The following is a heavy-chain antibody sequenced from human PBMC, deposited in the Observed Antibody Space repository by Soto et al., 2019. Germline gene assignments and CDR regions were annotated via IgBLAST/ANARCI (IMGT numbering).Heavy chain of an antibody. CDR3: ASVGLGYYYGMDV. CDR1: GYTFTSYA. J-gene: IGHJ6*02. Sequence: QVQLVQSGAEEKKPGASVKVSCKASGYTFTSYAMHGVRKAPGQRLEWMGWINAGNGNTKYSQKFQVSVTITRDTSARNGYMELSSLRSADTAVYYCASVGLGYYYGMDVGGQGTTVTVSS. V-gene: IGHV1-3*05. CDR2: INAGNGNT. D-gene: IGHD2-15*01.